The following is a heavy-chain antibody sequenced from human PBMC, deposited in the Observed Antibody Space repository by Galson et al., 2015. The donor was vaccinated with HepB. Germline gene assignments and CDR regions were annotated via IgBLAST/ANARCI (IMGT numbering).Heavy chain of an antibody. CDR1: GYNFTTYD. J-gene: IGHJ4*02. CDR3: ARDKGDGSFDY. D-gene: IGHD3-10*01. Sequence: SVKVSCKASGYNFTTYDISWVRQAPGQGLEWMGWIGTYSGYTKCAQNLQGRVTMTADTSTSSAYMELRSLRSDDTAVYYCARDKGDGSFDYWGQGSLVTVSS. CDR2: IGTYSGYT. V-gene: IGHV1-18*01.